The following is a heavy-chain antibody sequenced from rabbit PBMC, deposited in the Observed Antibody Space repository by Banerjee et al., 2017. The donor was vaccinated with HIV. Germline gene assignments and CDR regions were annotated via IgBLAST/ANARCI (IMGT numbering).Heavy chain of an antibody. CDR2: IYPDYGST. CDR3: ARGYASSSGYYHFNL. J-gene: IGHJ4*01. V-gene: IGHV1S47*01. CDR1: GIDFSSYG. Sequence: QEQLVESGGGLVTLGGSLTLTCKASGIDFSSYGISWVRQAPGKGPEWIACIYPDYGSTDYASWVNGRFTISLDNAQNTVFLQMTSLTAADTATYFCARGYASSSGYYHFNLWGPGTLVTVS. D-gene: IGHD1-1*01.